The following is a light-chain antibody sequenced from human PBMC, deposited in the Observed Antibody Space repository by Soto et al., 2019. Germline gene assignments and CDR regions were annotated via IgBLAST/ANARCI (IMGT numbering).Light chain of an antibody. CDR3: SSYAGSNYFEV. J-gene: IGLJ2*01. Sequence: QYALTQPPSASGSPGQSVTISCTGTSSDVGGYNYVSWYQQHPGKAPKLLIYEVIKRPPGVPDRFSGSKSGHTASLTVAGLQAEDEAAYYCSSYAGSNYFEVFGGGTKLTVL. V-gene: IGLV2-8*01. CDR1: SSDVGGYNY. CDR2: EVI.